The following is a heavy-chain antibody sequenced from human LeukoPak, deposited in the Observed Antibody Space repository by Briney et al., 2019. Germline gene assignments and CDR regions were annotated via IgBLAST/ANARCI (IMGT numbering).Heavy chain of an antibody. J-gene: IGHJ4*02. CDR1: GGSFSGYY. CDR3: ARDRHGSGSPFDY. D-gene: IGHD3-10*01. V-gene: IGHV4-34*01. CDR2: INHSGST. Sequence: KSSETLSLTCAVYGGSFSGYYWSWIRQPPGKGLEWIGEINHSGSTNYNPSLKSRVTISVDTSKNQFSLKLSSVAAADTAVYYCARDRHGSGSPFDYWGQGILVTVSS.